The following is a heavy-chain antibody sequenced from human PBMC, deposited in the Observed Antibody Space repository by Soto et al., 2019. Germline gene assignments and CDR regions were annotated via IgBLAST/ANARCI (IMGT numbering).Heavy chain of an antibody. V-gene: IGHV4-59*01. CDR2: IYYSGST. Sequence: QVQLQESGPGLVKPSETLSLTCTVSGGSISSYYWSWIRQPPGKGLEWIGYIYYSGSTNYNPSLKSRVTISVDTSKNQFSLKLSSVTAADTAVYYWARDLVAWGQGTLVTVSS. J-gene: IGHJ5*02. CDR3: ARDLVA. CDR1: GGSISSYY. D-gene: IGHD2-8*02.